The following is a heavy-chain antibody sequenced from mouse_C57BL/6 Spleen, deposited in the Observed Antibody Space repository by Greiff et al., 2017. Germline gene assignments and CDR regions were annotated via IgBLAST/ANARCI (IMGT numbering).Heavy chain of an antibody. CDR2: IRNKANGYTT. V-gene: IGHV7-3*01. J-gene: IGHJ3*01. CDR1: GFTFTDYY. Sequence: EVKLMESGGGLVQPGGSLSLSCAASGFTFTDYYMSWVRQPPGKALEWLGFIRNKANGYTTEYSASVKGRFTISRDNSQSILYLQMNALRAEDSATYYCARFDGYSFAYWGQGTLVTVSA. D-gene: IGHD2-3*01. CDR3: ARFDGYSFAY.